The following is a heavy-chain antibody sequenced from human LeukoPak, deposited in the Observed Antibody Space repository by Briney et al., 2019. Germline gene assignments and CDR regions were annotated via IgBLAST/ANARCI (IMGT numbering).Heavy chain of an antibody. CDR1: GGSISSGGYY. CDR3: ARGVAAARPWRFFDY. CDR2: IYHSGST. V-gene: IGHV4-30-2*01. Sequence: SETLSLTCTVSGGSISSGGYYWSWIRQPPGKGLEWIGYIYHSGSTYYNPSLKSRVTISVDRSKNQFSLKLSSVTAADTAVYYCARGVAAARPWRFFDYWGQGTLVTVSS. D-gene: IGHD6-6*01. J-gene: IGHJ4*02.